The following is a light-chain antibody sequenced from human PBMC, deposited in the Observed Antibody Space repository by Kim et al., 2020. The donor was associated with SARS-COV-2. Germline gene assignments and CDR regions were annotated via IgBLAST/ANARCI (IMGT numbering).Light chain of an antibody. CDR3: QAWDNNTPVI. V-gene: IGLV3-1*01. Sequence: SYELTQPPSLSVSPGQTASITCSDGWLSGSFVCWYLHKPGQSPMMVIYENNRRPSGVPERFSGSKSGITATLTISGTQAIDEGDYYCQAWDNNTPVIFGGGTQLTVL. CDR1: WLSGSF. J-gene: IGLJ2*01. CDR2: ENN.